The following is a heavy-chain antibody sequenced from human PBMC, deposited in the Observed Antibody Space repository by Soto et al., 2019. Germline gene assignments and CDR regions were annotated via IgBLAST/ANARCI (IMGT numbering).Heavy chain of an antibody. CDR3: ARSTNYYDSSGYGY. D-gene: IGHD3-22*01. V-gene: IGHV3-53*01. CDR1: GFTVSSHY. CDR2: IYSGGST. Sequence: EVQLLESGGGLVQPGGSLRLSCAASGFTVSSHYMSWVRQAPGKGLEWVSVIYSGGSTYYADSVKGRFTISRDNSKNTLYLQMNSLRAEDTAVYYCARSTNYYDSSGYGYWGQGTLVTVSS. J-gene: IGHJ4*02.